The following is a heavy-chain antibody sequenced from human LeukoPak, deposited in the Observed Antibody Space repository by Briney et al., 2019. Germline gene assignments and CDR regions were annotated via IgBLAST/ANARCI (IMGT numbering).Heavy chain of an antibody. Sequence: PSETLSLTCTVSGGSISSHYWSWIRQPPGKGLEWIGYIYYSGSTNYNPSLKSRVTISVDTSKNQFSLKLSSVTAADTAVYYCSLAAAGIFDYWGQGTLVTASS. CDR1: GGSISSHY. D-gene: IGHD6-13*01. J-gene: IGHJ4*02. CDR2: IYYSGST. CDR3: SLAAAGIFDY. V-gene: IGHV4-59*11.